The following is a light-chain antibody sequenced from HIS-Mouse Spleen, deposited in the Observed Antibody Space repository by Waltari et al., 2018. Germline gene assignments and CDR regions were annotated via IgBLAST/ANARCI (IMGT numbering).Light chain of an antibody. Sequence: SYELTQPPSVSVSPGQTARITCPGDALPTKYAYWYQQKSGQAPVLVIYEDSKRPSGIPERFSGSGSGTMATLTISGAQVEDEADYYCYSTDSSGNHRVFGGGTKLTVL. CDR3: YSTDSSGNHRV. V-gene: IGLV3-10*01. J-gene: IGLJ2*01. CDR2: EDS. CDR1: ALPTKY.